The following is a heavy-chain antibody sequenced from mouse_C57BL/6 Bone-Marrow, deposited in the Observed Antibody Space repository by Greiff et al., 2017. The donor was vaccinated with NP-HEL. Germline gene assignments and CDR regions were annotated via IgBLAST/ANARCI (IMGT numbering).Heavy chain of an antibody. V-gene: IGHV1-50*01. D-gene: IGHD1-1*01. CDR2: IDPSDSYT. CDR1: GYTFTSYW. J-gene: IGHJ1*03. CDR3: ARCKTTVVGGNWYFDV. Sequence: VQLQQPGAELVKPGASVKLSCKASGYTFTSYWMQWVKQRPGQGLEWIGEIDPSDSYTNSNQKLKGKATLTVDTSSSTAYMQLSSLTSEDSAVYYCARCKTTVVGGNWYFDVWGTGTTVTVSS.